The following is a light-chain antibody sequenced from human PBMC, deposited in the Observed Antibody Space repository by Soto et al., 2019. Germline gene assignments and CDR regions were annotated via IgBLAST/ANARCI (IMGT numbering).Light chain of an antibody. J-gene: IGKJ1*01. CDR3: HQCGSSTQT. CDR1: EGLTNSY. CDR2: GAS. V-gene: IGKV3-20*01. Sequence: LVLTQYLGTPSVSPGEVATLSCRASEGLTNSYLAWYQQKPGQAPSLLIYGASSRATGIPDRFSGSVSGTEGTITVDRLEHEDGPVYYCHQCGSSTQTFGRGTKVDIK.